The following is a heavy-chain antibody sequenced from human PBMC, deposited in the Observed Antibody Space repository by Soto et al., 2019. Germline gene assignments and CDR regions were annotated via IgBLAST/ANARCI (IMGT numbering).Heavy chain of an antibody. CDR3: AKERDIVVVPAAIWFDP. J-gene: IGHJ5*02. V-gene: IGHV3-23*01. Sequence: GGSLRLSCAASGFTFSSYAMSWVRQAPGKGLEWVSAISGSGGSTYYADSVKGRFTISRDNSKNTLYLQMNSLRAEDTAVYYCAKERDIVVVPAAIWFDPWGQGTLVTVSS. D-gene: IGHD2-2*01. CDR1: GFTFSSYA. CDR2: ISGSGGST.